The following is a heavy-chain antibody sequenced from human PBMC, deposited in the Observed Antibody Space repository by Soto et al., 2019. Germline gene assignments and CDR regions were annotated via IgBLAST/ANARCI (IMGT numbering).Heavy chain of an antibody. Sequence: GGSLRLSCAASGFTFSSYGMHWVRQAPGKGLEWVAVISYDGSNKYYADSVKGRFTISRDNSKNTLYLQMNSLRAEDTAVYYCAKDSHPIGSIDYWGQGTLVTVPQ. CDR3: AKDSHPIGSIDY. CDR1: GFTFSSYG. CDR2: ISYDGSNK. V-gene: IGHV3-30*18. D-gene: IGHD2-15*01. J-gene: IGHJ4*02.